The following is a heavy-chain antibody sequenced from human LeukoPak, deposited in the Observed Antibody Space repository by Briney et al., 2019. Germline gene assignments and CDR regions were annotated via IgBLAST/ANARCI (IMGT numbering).Heavy chain of an antibody. D-gene: IGHD5-24*01. J-gene: IGHJ4*02. Sequence: HPGGSLRLSCAASGFTLGSYGMHWVRQAPGKGLEWVASISYDGSNEYYGDSVKGRFSVSRDNSKNTLYLHMNSLRAEDTAVYYCAKEREMATRYYFDYWGQGTLVTVSS. CDR3: AKEREMATRYYFDY. CDR1: GFTLGSYG. V-gene: IGHV3-30*18. CDR2: ISYDGSNE.